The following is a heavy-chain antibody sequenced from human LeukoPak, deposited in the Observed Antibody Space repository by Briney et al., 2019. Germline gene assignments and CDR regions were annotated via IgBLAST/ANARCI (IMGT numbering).Heavy chain of an antibody. J-gene: IGHJ4*02. CDR3: ARVAYYYDSSGYYPAFDY. D-gene: IGHD3-22*01. Sequence: PGGSLRLSCAASGFTFSSYWMSWVRQAPGKGLEWVANIKQDGSEKYYVDSVKGRFTISRDNAKNSLYLQMNSLRAEDTAVYYCARVAYYYDSSGYYPAFDYWGQGTLVTVSS. CDR2: IKQDGSEK. V-gene: IGHV3-7*01. CDR1: GFTFSSYW.